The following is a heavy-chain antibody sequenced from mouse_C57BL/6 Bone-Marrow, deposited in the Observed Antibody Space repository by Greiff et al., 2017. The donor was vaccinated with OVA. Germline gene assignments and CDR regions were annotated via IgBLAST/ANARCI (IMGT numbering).Heavy chain of an antibody. Sequence: EVQLQQSGGDLVKPGGSLKLSCAASGFTFSSYGMSWVRQTPDKRLEWVATISSGGSYTYYPDSVKGRFTISRDNAENTLYLQVSSLKSEDTAMYDCASPMYYYGSSYGFDVWGTGTTVTVSS. CDR3: ASPMYYYGSSYGFDV. J-gene: IGHJ1*03. V-gene: IGHV5-6*01. D-gene: IGHD1-1*01. CDR2: ISSGGSYT. CDR1: GFTFSSYG.